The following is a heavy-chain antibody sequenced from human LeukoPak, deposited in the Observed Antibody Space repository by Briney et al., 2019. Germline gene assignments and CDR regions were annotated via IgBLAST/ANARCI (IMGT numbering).Heavy chain of an antibody. CDR1: GGSFSGYY. CDR2: INHSGST. J-gene: IGHJ4*02. CDR3: AKLVATGPNY. V-gene: IGHV4-34*01. D-gene: IGHD1-1*01. Sequence: SETLSLTCAVYGGSFSGYYWSWIRQPPGKGLEWIGEINHSGSTNYNPSLKSRVTISVDMSKNQFSLRLSSVTAADTAVYYCAKLVATGPNYWGQGILVTVSS.